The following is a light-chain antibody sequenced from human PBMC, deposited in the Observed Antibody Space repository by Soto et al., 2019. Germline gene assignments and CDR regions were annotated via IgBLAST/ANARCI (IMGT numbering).Light chain of an antibody. CDR2: LGS. CDR1: QSLLHSNGYNY. V-gene: IGKV2-28*01. CDR3: MQPLQSWT. Sequence: DMLMGQSPLSLPVTPGEPTSISCSSSQSLLHSNGYNYLDWYLQKPGQSPQLLIYLGSNRASGVPDRFSGSGSGTDFTLKISRVEAEDVGVYYCMQPLQSWTFGQGTKVDIK. J-gene: IGKJ1*01.